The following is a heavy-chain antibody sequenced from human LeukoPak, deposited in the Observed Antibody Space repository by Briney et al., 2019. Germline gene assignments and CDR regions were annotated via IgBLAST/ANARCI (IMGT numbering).Heavy chain of an antibody. Sequence: GESLKISCKGSGYSFTSYWIGWVRQMPGKGLEWMGIIYPDDSDTRHSPSFQGQVTISADKSISTAYLQWSSLKASDTAMYYCARVGADYDILTGYDYWGQGTLVTVSS. V-gene: IGHV5-51*01. CDR2: IYPDDSDT. CDR1: GYSFTSYW. J-gene: IGHJ4*02. D-gene: IGHD3-9*01. CDR3: ARVGADYDILTGYDY.